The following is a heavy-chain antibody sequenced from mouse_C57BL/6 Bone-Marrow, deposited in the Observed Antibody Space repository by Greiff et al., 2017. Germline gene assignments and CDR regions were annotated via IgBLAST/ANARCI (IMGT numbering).Heavy chain of an antibody. CDR3: ARGTTVVVPHFDV. CDR2: IDPSDSET. J-gene: IGHJ1*03. V-gene: IGHV1-52*01. D-gene: IGHD1-1*01. CDR1: GYTFTSYW. Sequence: QVQLQQPGAELVRPGSSVKLSCKASGYTFTSYWMHWVKQRPIQGLEWIGNIDPSDSETHYNQKFKDKATLTVDKSSSTAYMQLSSLTSEDSAVYYGARGTTVVVPHFDVWGTGTTVTVSS.